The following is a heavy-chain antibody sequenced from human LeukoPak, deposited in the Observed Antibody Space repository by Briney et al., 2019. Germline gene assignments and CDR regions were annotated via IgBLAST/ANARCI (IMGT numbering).Heavy chain of an antibody. CDR1: GGSISIFY. CDR3: TRDRELGF. CDR2: IYNSGST. V-gene: IGHV4-59*01. J-gene: IGHJ4*02. Sequence: SETLSLTCTVSGGSISIFYWNWIRQPPGKGLEWIGSIYNSGSTTYDPSLKSRVTISGDTSKNQFSLKLTSVTAADTAVYYCTRDRELGFWGQGTLVTVSS. D-gene: IGHD1-26*01.